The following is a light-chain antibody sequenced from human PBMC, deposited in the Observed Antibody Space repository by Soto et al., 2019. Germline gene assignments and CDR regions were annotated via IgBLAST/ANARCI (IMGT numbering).Light chain of an antibody. CDR3: QQRSNWPRT. V-gene: IGKV3-11*01. CDR2: DAS. J-gene: IGKJ1*01. CDR1: QSVSSY. Sequence: EMVLTQAPATLSLCPGERATLCCRASQSVSSYLAWYHQRPGQPPSLLIYDASNRATGIPARFSGSGSGTDFTLTISSLEPEDFAVYYCQQRSNWPRTFGQGPKVDI.